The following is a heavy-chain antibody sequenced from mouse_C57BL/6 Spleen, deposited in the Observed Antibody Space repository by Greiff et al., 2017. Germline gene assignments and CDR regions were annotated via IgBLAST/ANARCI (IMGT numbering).Heavy chain of an antibody. CDR3: ARWSPYYYGSSYGAWFAY. CDR2: ISTYYGDA. Sequence: QVQLQQSGPELVRPGVSVKISCKGSGYTFTDYAMHWVKQSHAKSLEWIGVISTYYGDASYNQKFKDKATMTVDKSSSTAYMELARLTSEDSAVYYCARWSPYYYGSSYGAWFAYWGQGTLVTVSA. J-gene: IGHJ3*01. CDR1: GYTFTDYA. D-gene: IGHD1-1*01. V-gene: IGHV1-67*01.